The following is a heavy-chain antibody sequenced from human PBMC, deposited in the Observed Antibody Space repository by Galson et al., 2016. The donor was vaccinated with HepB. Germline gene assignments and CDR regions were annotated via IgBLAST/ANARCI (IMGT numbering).Heavy chain of an antibody. Sequence: SLRLSCAASGFIFSDYGMHWVRQAPGKGLEWLAVIYYDGSNKYYADSVRGRFTISRDNSNNTLYLQMSSLRAEDTAVYYCATFGGELLDFWGQGTLVTVSS. V-gene: IGHV3-33*01. CDR3: ATFGGELLDF. J-gene: IGHJ4*02. D-gene: IGHD1-26*01. CDR1: GFIFSDYG. CDR2: IYYDGSNK.